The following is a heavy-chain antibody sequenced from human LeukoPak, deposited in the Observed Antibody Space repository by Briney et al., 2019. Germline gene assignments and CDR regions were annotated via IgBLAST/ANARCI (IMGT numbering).Heavy chain of an antibody. CDR2: ISGSGGST. Sequence: GGSLRLSCAASGFTFSNYAMSWVRQAPGKGLEWVSVISGSGGSTYYAASEKGRFTILGNNSKNTPHLQMTRLNAEAPAVYYCAKVADSSGYPFDYWGQGTLVTVSS. J-gene: IGHJ4*02. V-gene: IGHV3-23*01. CDR1: GFTFSNYA. CDR3: AKVADSSGYPFDY. D-gene: IGHD3-22*01.